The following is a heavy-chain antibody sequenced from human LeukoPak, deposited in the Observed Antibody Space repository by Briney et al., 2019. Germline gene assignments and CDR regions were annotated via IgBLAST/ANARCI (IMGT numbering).Heavy chain of an antibody. CDR3: ARRGTYQNWFDP. Sequence: GGSLRLSCAASTFTFSSYWMSWVRQAPGKGLEWVATIKDDGSEKFYVDSVSGRFTISRDNAKNSLYLQMNSLRAEDTAAYYCARRGTYQNWFDPWGQGTLVTVSS. D-gene: IGHD3-16*01. CDR1: TFTFSSYW. CDR2: IKDDGSEK. V-gene: IGHV3-7*01. J-gene: IGHJ5*02.